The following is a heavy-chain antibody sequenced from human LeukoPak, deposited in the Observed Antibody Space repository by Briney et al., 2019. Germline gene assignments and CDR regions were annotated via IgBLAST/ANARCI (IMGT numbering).Heavy chain of an antibody. V-gene: IGHV4-39*01. CDR3: ARLGSSFDY. J-gene: IGHJ4*02. D-gene: IGHD3-10*01. CDR1: GGSISSSSYY. Sequence: PSETLSLTCTVSGGSISSSSYYWGWIRQPPGKGLEWIGGIYYSGSTYYNPSLKSRVTISVDTSKNQFSLKLSSVTAADTAVYYCARLGSSFDYWGQGTLVTVSS. CDR2: IYYSGST.